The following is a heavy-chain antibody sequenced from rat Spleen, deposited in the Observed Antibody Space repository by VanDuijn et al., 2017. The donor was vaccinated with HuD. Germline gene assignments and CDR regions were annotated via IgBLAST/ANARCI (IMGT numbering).Heavy chain of an antibody. J-gene: IGHJ2*01. CDR3: TRASAGSSLFDY. V-gene: IGHV2S63*01. CDR2: MWSGGST. CDR1: GFSLTDYS. D-gene: IGHD5-1*01. Sequence: VQLKESGPGLVQPSQTLSLTCTVSGFSLTDYSVHWVRQPPGKGLEWMGVMWSGGSTAYNSALKSRLSISRDTSKSQVFLKINSLQTEDTAIYYCTRASAGSSLFDYWGQGVMVTVSS.